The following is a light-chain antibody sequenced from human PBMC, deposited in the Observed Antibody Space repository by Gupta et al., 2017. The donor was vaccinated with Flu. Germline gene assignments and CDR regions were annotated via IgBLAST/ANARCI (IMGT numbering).Light chain of an antibody. V-gene: IGKV1-12*01. Sequence: DIQMTQSPASVSASVGDRVTITCRASQDVSRWLVWYQQKPGKAPNLLIVAASNWQSGVPSRFSGSGYGTDFTLTINSLHPEDFGIFYCQQVSSFPNTFGQGTQLEIK. CDR3: QQVSSFPNT. CDR1: QDVSRW. CDR2: AAS. J-gene: IGKJ5*01.